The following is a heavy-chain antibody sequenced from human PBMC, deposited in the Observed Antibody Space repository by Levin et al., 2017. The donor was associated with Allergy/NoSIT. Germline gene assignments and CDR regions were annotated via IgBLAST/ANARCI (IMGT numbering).Heavy chain of an antibody. Sequence: GGSLRLSCAASGFTFSNFAMSWVRQAPGKGLEWVSVISGSGGSTYYADSVNGRFTISRDNSKNTLYLQMNSLRAEDTAVYYCAKDQRSEQLPYYFDYWGQGTLVTVSS. CDR1: GFTFSNFA. CDR2: ISGSGGST. J-gene: IGHJ4*02. D-gene: IGHD6-6*01. V-gene: IGHV3-23*01. CDR3: AKDQRSEQLPYYFDY.